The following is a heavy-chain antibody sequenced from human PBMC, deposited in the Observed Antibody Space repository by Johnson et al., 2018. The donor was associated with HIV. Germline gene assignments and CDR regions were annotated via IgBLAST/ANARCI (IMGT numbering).Heavy chain of an antibody. J-gene: IGHJ3*02. CDR1: GFTVSSNF. D-gene: IGHD7-27*01. Sequence: VQLVESGGGLVQPGGSLRLSCAVSGFTVSSNFMNWVRQAPGKGLEWVSVIYSGGTIYYGDSVKGRFTISRDSPKNTVYLQMSRLRVEDTAVYYCARGTGDQWGLDAFDIWGQGTMVTFSS. CDR2: IYSGGTI. CDR3: ARGTGDQWGLDAFDI. V-gene: IGHV3-66*02.